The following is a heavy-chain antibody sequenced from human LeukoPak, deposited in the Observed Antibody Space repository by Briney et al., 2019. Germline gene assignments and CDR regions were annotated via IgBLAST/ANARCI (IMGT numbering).Heavy chain of an antibody. D-gene: IGHD3-9*01. V-gene: IGHV3-33*01. CDR3: ARGYYDILTGSYYYGMDV. J-gene: IGHJ6*04. Sequence: GRSLRLSCAASGFTFSSYGMHWVRQAPGKGLEWVAVIWYDGSNKYYADSVKGRFTISRDNSKNTLYLQMNCLRAEDTAVYYCARGYYDILTGSYYYGMDVWGKGTTVTVSS. CDR1: GFTFSSYG. CDR2: IWYDGSNK.